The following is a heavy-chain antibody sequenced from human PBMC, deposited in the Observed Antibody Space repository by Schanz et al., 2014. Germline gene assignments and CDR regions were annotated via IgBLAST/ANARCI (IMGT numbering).Heavy chain of an antibody. CDR3: AKGRFGELSAFDI. J-gene: IGHJ3*02. CDR2: ISGGST. CDR1: TFTFDHYA. Sequence: EVQLLESGGGLVQPGGSLRLSCSASTFTFDHYAMTWVRQAPGKGLEWVAAISGGSTYYADSVKGRFTISRDNSKNTLYLQMNSLRAEDTAVYYCAKGRFGELSAFDIWGQGTMVTVSS. V-gene: IGHV3-23*01. D-gene: IGHD3-10*01.